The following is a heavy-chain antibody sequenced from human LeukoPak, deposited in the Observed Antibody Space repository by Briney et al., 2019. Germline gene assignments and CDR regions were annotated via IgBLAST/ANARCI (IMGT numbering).Heavy chain of an antibody. J-gene: IGHJ6*03. CDR1: GYTFTSYY. CDR3: ARAPGEGHDYYYYYYMDV. CDR2: INPSGGST. V-gene: IGHV1-46*03. Sequence: ASVKVSCKASGYTFTSYYMHWVRQAPGQGNEWMGVINPSGGSTSYAQKFQGGVTMTTDTSTSTVYMELSSMRSEDTAVYYCARAPGEGHDYYYYYYMDVWGKGTTVTVSS. D-gene: IGHD1-1*01.